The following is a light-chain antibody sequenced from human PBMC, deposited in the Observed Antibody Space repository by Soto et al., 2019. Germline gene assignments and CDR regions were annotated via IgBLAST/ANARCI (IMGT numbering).Light chain of an antibody. J-gene: IGKJ1*01. CDR2: GAS. CDR1: QSVSSSY. Sequence: EIVLTQSPGTLSLSPGERATLSCRASQSVSSSYLAWYQQKPGQAPRLLIYGASSRATGIPYRFSGSGSGTDFTFTISRLEPEDFAVYYCQQYGSSPWTFGQGTKVEIK. CDR3: QQYGSSPWT. V-gene: IGKV3-20*01.